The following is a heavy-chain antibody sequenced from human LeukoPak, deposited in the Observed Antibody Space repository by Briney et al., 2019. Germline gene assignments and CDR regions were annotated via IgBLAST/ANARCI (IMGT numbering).Heavy chain of an antibody. CDR1: GFTFSNAW. D-gene: IGHD6-13*01. V-gene: IGHV3-15*01. CDR2: IKSKTDGGTT. CDR3: TTGGGSWGDYYYYYYMDV. J-gene: IGHJ6*03. Sequence: PGGSLRLSRAASGFTFSNAWMSWVRQAPGKGLEWVGRIKSKTDGGTTDYAAPVKGRFTISRDDSKNTLYLQMNSLKTEDTAVYYCTTGGGSWGDYYYYYYMDVWGKGTTVTVSS.